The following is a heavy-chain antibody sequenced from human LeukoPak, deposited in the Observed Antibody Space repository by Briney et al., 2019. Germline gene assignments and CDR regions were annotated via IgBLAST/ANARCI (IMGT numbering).Heavy chain of an antibody. D-gene: IGHD3-22*01. CDR1: GFTFTSYA. CDR3: AKGSKLVVITRDHYMAV. J-gene: IGHJ6*03. CDR2: ISYDGSNQ. V-gene: IGHV3-30*01. Sequence: PGRSLRLSCAASGFTFTSYAMHWVRQAPGKGLEWVAVISYDGSNQYYADSVTGRFTISRDNSKNTLYLQMNSLRAGDTAVYYCAKGSKLVVITRDHYMAVWGKGTTVTISS.